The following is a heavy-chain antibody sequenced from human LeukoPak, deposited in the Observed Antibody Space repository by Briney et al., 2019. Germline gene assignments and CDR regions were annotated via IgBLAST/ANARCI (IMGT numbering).Heavy chain of an antibody. V-gene: IGHV3-30*18. CDR3: AKDLGYCSSTSCYGGAYYYYGMDV. J-gene: IGHJ6*02. CDR2: ISYDGSNK. Sequence: PGRSLRLSCAASGFTFSSYGMHWVRQAPGKGLEWVAVISYDGSNKYYADSVKGRFTISRDNSKNTLYLQMNSLRAEDTAVYYCAKDLGYCSSTSCYGGAYYYYGMDVWGQGTTVTVSS. D-gene: IGHD2-2*01. CDR1: GFTFSSYG.